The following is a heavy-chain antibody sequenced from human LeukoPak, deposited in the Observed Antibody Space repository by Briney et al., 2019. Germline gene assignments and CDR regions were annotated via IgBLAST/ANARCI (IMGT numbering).Heavy chain of an antibody. V-gene: IGHV1-2*02. D-gene: IGHD6-13*01. CDR3: ARDPGAQIYAGTLANDY. CDR1: GYTFTGYY. CDR2: INPNSGVT. Sequence: ASVKVSCKASGYTFTGYYMHWVRQAPGQRFEWMGWINPNSGVTNYAQKFQGRVTMTRDTSISTAYMELRRLRSDDTAVYYCARDPGAQIYAGTLANDYWGQGTLVTVSS. J-gene: IGHJ4*02.